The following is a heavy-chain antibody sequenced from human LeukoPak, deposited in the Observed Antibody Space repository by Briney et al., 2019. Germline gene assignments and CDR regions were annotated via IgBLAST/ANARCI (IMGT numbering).Heavy chain of an antibody. D-gene: IGHD3-22*01. Sequence: ASVKVSCKPSGYTFTSYDINWVRQAPGQGLEWMGGMDGSSGKTAYAQKFLGRVTITRNTSISTAYMELSGLTSEDTAVYYCARLYYYASSGYDALDIWGQGTMVTVSS. CDR1: GYTFTSYD. CDR2: MDGSSGKT. CDR3: ARLYYYASSGYDALDI. V-gene: IGHV1-8*01. J-gene: IGHJ3*02.